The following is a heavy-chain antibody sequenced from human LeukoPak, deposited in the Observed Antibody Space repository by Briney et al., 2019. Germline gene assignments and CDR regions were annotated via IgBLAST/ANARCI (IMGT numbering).Heavy chain of an antibody. V-gene: IGHV3-48*02. CDR3: ARTPPTAGLTTIGVGSDY. CDR1: GFTFSTYS. J-gene: IGHJ4*02. CDR2: ISGSSETI. D-gene: IGHD4-11*01. Sequence: GGSLRLSCAASGFTFSTYSMNWVRQAPGKGLEWVSYISGSSETIYYADSVKGRFTISRDNAKNSLYLQMNSLGDEDTAVYYCARTPPTAGLTTIGVGSDYWGQGTLVTVSS.